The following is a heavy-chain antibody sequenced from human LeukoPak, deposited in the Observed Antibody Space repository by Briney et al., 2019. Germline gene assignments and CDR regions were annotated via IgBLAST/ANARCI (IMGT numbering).Heavy chain of an antibody. Sequence: EASVKVSCKLPGYSLTDLSLHWVRQAPGKGRAGMGGFDPDDGEPIYAQKFQGRLSMTDVTAQDTGYMELRTLRSDDTALYYCAKSHCDYGLLDYWGQGTLVTVSS. D-gene: IGHD4-17*01. CDR1: GYSLTDLS. J-gene: IGHJ4*02. CDR3: AKSHCDYGLLDY. CDR2: FDPDDGEP. V-gene: IGHV1-24*01.